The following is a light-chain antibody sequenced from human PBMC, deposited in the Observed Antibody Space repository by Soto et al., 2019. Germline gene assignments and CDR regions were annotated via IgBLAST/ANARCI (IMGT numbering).Light chain of an antibody. CDR3: QQYYSFPPT. CDR2: AAS. Sequence: DIQLTQSPSFLSASVGDRVTITCRASQSISSWLAWYQQKPGKAPELLIYAASTLQSGVPSRFSGSGSGTDFTLTISCLQSEDFATYYCQQYYSFPPTLGQGSKVDI. V-gene: IGKV1-9*01. CDR1: QSISSW. J-gene: IGKJ1*01.